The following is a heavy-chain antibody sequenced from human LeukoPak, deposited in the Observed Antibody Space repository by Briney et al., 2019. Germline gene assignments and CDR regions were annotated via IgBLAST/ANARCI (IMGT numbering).Heavy chain of an antibody. J-gene: IGHJ5*02. CDR3: ARDYSSSHFNWFDP. V-gene: IGHV1-69*13. CDR1: GGTLSSYA. Sequence: SVKVSCKASGGTLSSYAISWVRQAPGQGLEWMGGIIPIFGTANYAQKFQGRVTITADESTSTAYMELSSLRSEDTAVYYCARDYSSSHFNWFDPWGQGTLVTVSS. D-gene: IGHD6-13*01. CDR2: IIPIFGTA.